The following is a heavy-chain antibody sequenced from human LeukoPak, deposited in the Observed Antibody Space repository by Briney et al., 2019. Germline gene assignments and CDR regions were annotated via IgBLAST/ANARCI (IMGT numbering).Heavy chain of an antibody. D-gene: IGHD3-10*01. CDR2: IYHSGST. CDR1: GGSISSGGYY. J-gene: IGHJ4*02. CDR3: ARKSPNYYGSGSLFQSTYYFDY. V-gene: IGHV4-30-2*01. Sequence: SQTLSLTCTVSGGSISSGGYYWSWIRQPPGKGLEWIGYIYHSGSTYYDPSLKSRVTISVDRSKNQFSLKLSSVTVADTAVYYCARKSPNYYGSGSLFQSTYYFDYWGQGTLVTVSS.